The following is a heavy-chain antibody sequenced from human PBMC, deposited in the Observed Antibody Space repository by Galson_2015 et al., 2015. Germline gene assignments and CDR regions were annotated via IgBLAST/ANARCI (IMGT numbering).Heavy chain of an antibody. D-gene: IGHD3-10*01. CDR2: INAGNGNT. V-gene: IGHV1-3*01. CDR3: ARAYRELYAFDI. CDR1: GYTFTSYA. Sequence: SVKVSCKASGYTFTSYAMHWVRQAPGQRLEWMGWINAGNGNTKYSQKFQGRVTITRDTSASTAYMELSSLRSEDTAVYYCARAYRELYAFDIWGQGTMVTFSS. J-gene: IGHJ3*02.